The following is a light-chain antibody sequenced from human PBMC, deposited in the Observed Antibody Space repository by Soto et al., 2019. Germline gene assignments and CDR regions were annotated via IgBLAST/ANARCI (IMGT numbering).Light chain of an antibody. J-gene: IGKJ1*01. CDR3: MQGTHWPWT. CDR2: QVS. CDR1: QSLVHNSGNTY. V-gene: IGKV2-30*02. Sequence: DVVMTQSALALPVTLGRPASISCRSRQSLVHNSGNTYLTWFQQRPGHSPRRLIYQVSKRDSGVPDRFSGSGSGTDFTLKISRVEADDVGVYYCMQGTHWPWTFGQGTKVDIK.